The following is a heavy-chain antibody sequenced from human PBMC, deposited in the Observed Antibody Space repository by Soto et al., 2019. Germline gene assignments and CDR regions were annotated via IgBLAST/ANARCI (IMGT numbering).Heavy chain of an antibody. D-gene: IGHD3-10*01. V-gene: IGHV1-18*01. CDR2: ISGFNDDT. J-gene: IGHJ5*02. CDR1: GYTFTSYG. Sequence: GASVKVCCKASGYTFTSYGMRWVRQETGQGLEWMGWISGFNDDTNHAQKFQGRVTMTKDTSTSTAYMELRSLKFDDTAVYYCARSGSYYPARNWFGPWGQGTLVTVSS. CDR3: ARSGSYYPARNWFGP.